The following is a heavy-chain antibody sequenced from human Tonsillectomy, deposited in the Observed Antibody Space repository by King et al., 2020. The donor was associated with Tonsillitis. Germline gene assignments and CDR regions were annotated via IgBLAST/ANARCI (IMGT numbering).Heavy chain of an antibody. Sequence: QLVQSGAEVKNAGSSVKVSCKASGGTFSSYDISWVRQAPGQGLEWMGRSIPILDISNYAQKFQGRVTITADKSTSTAYMELSSLRSEDTAVYYCASGDFWSGYYNYYYMDVWGKGTAVTVSS. CDR1: GGTFSSYD. CDR3: ASGDFWSGYYNYYYMDV. D-gene: IGHD3-3*01. V-gene: IGHV1-69*04. J-gene: IGHJ6*03. CDR2: SIPILDIS.